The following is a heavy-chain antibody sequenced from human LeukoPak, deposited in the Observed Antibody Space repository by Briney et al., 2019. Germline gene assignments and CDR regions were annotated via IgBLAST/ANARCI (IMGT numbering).Heavy chain of an antibody. V-gene: IGHV4-59*01. CDR1: GDSLSSYY. J-gene: IGHJ4*02. CDR2: ISYSGIT. Sequence: SETLSLTCTVSGDSLSSYYWTWIRQPPGKGLEWIAYISYSGITNYNPSLKNRVTISPDTSKNQFSLRLSSVTTADTAVYYCAREGGYSGYLDYWGQGTLVTVSS. D-gene: IGHD5-12*01. CDR3: AREGGYSGYLDY.